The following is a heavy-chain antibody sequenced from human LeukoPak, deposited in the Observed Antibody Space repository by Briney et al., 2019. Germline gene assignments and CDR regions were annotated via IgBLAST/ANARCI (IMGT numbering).Heavy chain of an antibody. CDR1: GGSISSYY. CDR2: IYYSGST. V-gene: IGHV4-59*08. Sequence: SETLSLTCTVSGGSISSYYWSWIRQPPGKGLEWIGYIYYSGSTYYNPSLKSRVTISVDTSKNQFSLKLSSVTAADTAVYYCARLIAADPQLDCWGQGTLVTVSS. CDR3: ARLIAADPQLDC. D-gene: IGHD6-13*01. J-gene: IGHJ4*02.